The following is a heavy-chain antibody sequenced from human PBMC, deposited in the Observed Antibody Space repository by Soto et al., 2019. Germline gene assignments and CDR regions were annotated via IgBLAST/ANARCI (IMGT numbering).Heavy chain of an antibody. CDR1: GYSFTSYW. CDR3: ARRSEWELQLHDY. Sequence: LKISCKGSGYSFTSYWIGWVRQMPGKGLEWMGIIYPGDSDTRYSPSFQGQVTISADKSISTAYLQWSSLKASDTAMYYCARRSEWELQLHDYWGQGTLVTVSS. V-gene: IGHV5-51*01. J-gene: IGHJ4*02. CDR2: IYPGDSDT. D-gene: IGHD1-26*01.